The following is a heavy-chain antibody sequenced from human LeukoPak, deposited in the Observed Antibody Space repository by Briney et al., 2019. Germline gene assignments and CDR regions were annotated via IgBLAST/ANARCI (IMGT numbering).Heavy chain of an antibody. V-gene: IGHV4-39*07. J-gene: IGHJ4*02. CDR2: IYYSGST. CDR1: GGSISSTRYY. CDR3: ARGKLGYGGSYYFDY. D-gene: IGHD3-16*01. Sequence: SETLSLTCTVSGGSISSTRYYWGWIRQPPGKGLEWIGSIYYSGSTNYNPSLKSRVTISVDTSKNQFSLKLSSVTAADTAVYYCARGKLGYGGSYYFDYWGQGTLVTVSS.